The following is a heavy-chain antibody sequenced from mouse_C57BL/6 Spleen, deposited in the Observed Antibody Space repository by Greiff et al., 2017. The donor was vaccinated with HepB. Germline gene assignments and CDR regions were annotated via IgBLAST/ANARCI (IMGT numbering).Heavy chain of an antibody. V-gene: IGHV1-82*01. CDR3: ARILPYYAMDY. CDR1: GYAFSSSW. J-gene: IGHJ4*01. CDR2: IYPGDGDT. Sequence: QVQLQQSGPELVKPGASVKISCKASGYAFSSSWMNWVKQRPGKGLEWIGRIYPGDGDTNYNGKFKGKATLTADKSSSTAYMQLSSLTSEDSAVYCCARILPYYAMDYWGQGTSVTVSS.